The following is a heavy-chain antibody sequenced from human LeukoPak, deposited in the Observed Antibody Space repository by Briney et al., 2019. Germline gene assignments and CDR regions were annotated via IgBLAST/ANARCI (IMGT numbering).Heavy chain of an antibody. Sequence: SQTLSLTCTVSGGSISSGSYYWSWIRQPAGKGLEWIGRIYTTGSTNYNPSLKSRVTISVDTSKNQFSLKLSSVTAADTALYYCARAQLRRTTVDFDYWGQGTLVTVSS. D-gene: IGHD4-23*01. CDR3: ARAQLRRTTVDFDY. CDR2: IYTTGST. CDR1: GGSISSGSYY. V-gene: IGHV4-61*02. J-gene: IGHJ4*02.